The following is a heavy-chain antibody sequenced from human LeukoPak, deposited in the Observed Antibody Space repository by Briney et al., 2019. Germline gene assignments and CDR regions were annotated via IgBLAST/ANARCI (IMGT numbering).Heavy chain of an antibody. CDR1: GFTVSSNY. J-gene: IGHJ3*02. CDR3: ARDCGSDCSQAFDI. CDR2: IKQDGTQK. D-gene: IGHD2-21*02. Sequence: GGSLRLSCAASGFTVSSNYMSWVRQAPGKGLEWVADIKQDGTQKYYVDSVEGRFTISRDNAKNSLYLQMNSLRVEDTAVYYCARDCGSDCSQAFDIWGQGTMVTVSS. V-gene: IGHV3-7*05.